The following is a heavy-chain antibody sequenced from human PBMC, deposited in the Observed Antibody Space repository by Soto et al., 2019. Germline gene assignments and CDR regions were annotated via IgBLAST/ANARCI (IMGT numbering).Heavy chain of an antibody. V-gene: IGHV4-39*01. CDR1: GGSISSSSYY. Sequence: SETLSLTCTVSGGSISSSSYYWSWIRQPPGKGLEWIGEINHSGSTNYNPSLKSRVTISVDTSKNQFSLELSSVTAADTAVYYCVSGYTYYYGMDVWGQGTMVTVSS. D-gene: IGHD3-10*01. CDR2: INHSGST. J-gene: IGHJ6*02. CDR3: VSGYTYYYGMDV.